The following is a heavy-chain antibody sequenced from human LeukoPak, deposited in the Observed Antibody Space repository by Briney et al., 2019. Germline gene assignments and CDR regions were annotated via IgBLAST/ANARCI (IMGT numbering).Heavy chain of an antibody. CDR1: GYTLTELS. V-gene: IGHV1-24*01. Sequence: ASVKVSCKVSGYTLTELSMNWVRQAPGKGLEWMGGFDPEDDKTIYAQKLQGRVTMTEDTSTDTAYMELSSLRSEDTAMYYCVTVRGYSYGRFFGDFDHWGQGTLVTVSS. CDR2: FDPEDDKT. CDR3: VTVRGYSYGRFFGDFDH. J-gene: IGHJ4*02. D-gene: IGHD5-18*01.